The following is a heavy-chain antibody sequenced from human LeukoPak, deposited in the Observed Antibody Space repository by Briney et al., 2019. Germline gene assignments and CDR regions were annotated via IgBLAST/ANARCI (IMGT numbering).Heavy chain of an antibody. V-gene: IGHV4-39*01. CDR3: ARRVSNGNFDY. CDR2: IYYSGGT. J-gene: IGHJ4*02. D-gene: IGHD1-26*01. Sequence: PSEILSLTCTVSGDSISHMHYYWAWIRQPPGKGLEWIGTIYYSGGTYYNPSLKSRVTISVDTSKNQFSLNLTSVTAADTAVYYCARRVSNGNFDYWGQGGLVTVSS. CDR1: GDSISHMHYY.